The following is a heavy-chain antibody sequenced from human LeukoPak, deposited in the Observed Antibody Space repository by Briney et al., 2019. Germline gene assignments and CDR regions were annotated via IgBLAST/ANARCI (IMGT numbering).Heavy chain of an antibody. V-gene: IGHV3-30*18. CDR2: ISYDGSNK. Sequence: GRSLRLSCAASGFTFSSYGMHWVRQAPGKGLEWVAVISYDGSNKYYADSVKGRFTISRDNSKNTLYLQMNSLRAEDTAVYYCAKYGDAGWFDPWGQGTLVTVSS. CDR3: AKYGDAGWFDP. CDR1: GFTFSSYG. D-gene: IGHD4-17*01. J-gene: IGHJ5*02.